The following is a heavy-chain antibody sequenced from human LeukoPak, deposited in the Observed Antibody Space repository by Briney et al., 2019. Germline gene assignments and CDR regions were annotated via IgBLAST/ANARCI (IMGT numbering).Heavy chain of an antibody. J-gene: IGHJ4*02. CDR2: ISYDGSNK. CDR1: GFTFSSYG. D-gene: IGHD3-3*01. CDR3: AKDWSGGWALDY. V-gene: IGHV3-30*18. Sequence: PGGSLRLSCAASGFTFSSYGMHWVRQAPAKGLEWVAVISYDGSNKYYADSVKGRFTIPRDNSKNTLYLQMNSLRAEDTAGYYCAKDWSGGWALDYWGQGTLVTVSS.